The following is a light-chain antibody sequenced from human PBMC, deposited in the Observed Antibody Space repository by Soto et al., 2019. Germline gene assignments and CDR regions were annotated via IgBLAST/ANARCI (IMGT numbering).Light chain of an antibody. CDR2: GAS. CDR1: QSVTSSF. V-gene: IGKV3-20*01. J-gene: IGKJ3*01. Sequence: EIVLTQSPGTLSLSPGERATLSCRASQSVTSSFLAWYQQKPGQAPRLLIYGASSRATGIPDSFSGGRSGTDFTLTIRRLEPEDFAVYYCQHYGISPTFGPGTKVDAK. CDR3: QHYGISPT.